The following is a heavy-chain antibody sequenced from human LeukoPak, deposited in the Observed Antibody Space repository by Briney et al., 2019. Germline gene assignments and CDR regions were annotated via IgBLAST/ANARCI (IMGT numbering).Heavy chain of an antibody. Sequence: SQTLSLTCAISGDSVSSNSAAWNWIRQSPSRGLEWLGRTYYRSKWYNDYAVSVKSRITINPDTSKNQFSLQLNSVTPEDTAVYYCARLAQSSIAARLPTPYYYMDVWGKGTTVTVSS. J-gene: IGHJ6*03. D-gene: IGHD6-6*01. CDR1: GDSVSSNSAA. CDR3: ARLAQSSIAARLPTPYYYMDV. CDR2: TYYRSKWYN. V-gene: IGHV6-1*01.